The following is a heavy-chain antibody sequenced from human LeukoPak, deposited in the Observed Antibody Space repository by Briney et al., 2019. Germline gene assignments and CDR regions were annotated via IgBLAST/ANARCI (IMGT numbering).Heavy chain of an antibody. CDR1: GFTFSGYA. V-gene: IGHV3-30*18. Sequence: GGSLRLSCAASGFTFSGYAMTWVRQAPGKGLEWVAVISYDGSNKYYADSVRGRFTISRDNSKNTLYLQMNSLRAEATAVYYCAKQYCSRVSCYLDYWGQGTLVTVSS. CDR2: ISYDGSNK. CDR3: AKQYCSRVSCYLDY. J-gene: IGHJ4*02. D-gene: IGHD2-15*01.